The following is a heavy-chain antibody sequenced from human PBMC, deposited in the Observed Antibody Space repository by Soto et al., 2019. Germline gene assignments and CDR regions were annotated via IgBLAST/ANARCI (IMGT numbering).Heavy chain of an antibody. V-gene: IGHV1-18*01. CDR3: ARDHLSSSGLDV. CDR1: GGTFSSYA. D-gene: IGHD6-6*01. J-gene: IGHJ6*02. Sequence: SVQVSCKASGGTFSSYAISWVRQAPGQGLEWMGWISAYNGNTNYAQKLQGRVTMTTDTSTSTAYMELRSLRSDDTAVYYCARDHLSSSGLDVWGQGTTVTVSS. CDR2: ISAYNGNT.